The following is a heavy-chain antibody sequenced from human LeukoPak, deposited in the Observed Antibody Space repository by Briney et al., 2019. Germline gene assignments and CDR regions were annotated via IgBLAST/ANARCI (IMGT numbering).Heavy chain of an antibody. Sequence: ASVTVSCKTSGYSFSYYYMHWVRQAPGQGLEWMGWINPDSGGRSSAQKFQGRVPMTRDTSITTVYMEVSWLTSDDTAIYYCARADRLDGGPYLIGPCGQGTLVTVSS. D-gene: IGHD3-16*01. J-gene: IGHJ5*02. CDR3: ARADRLDGGPYLIGP. V-gene: IGHV1-2*02. CDR1: GYSFSYYY. CDR2: INPDSGGR.